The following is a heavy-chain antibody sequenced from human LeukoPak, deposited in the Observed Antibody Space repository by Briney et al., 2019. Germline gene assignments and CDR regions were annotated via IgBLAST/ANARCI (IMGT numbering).Heavy chain of an antibody. CDR2: INSDGSST. D-gene: IGHD5-18*01. CDR3: ARQVDPALVADYYYYGMGV. CDR1: GFIFTSYW. Sequence: GGSLRLSCAASGFIFTSYWIHWVRQAPGKGLVWVSRINSDGSSTSYADSVKGRFTISRDNAKNTLYLQMNSLRAEDTAVYYCARQVDPALVADYYYYGMGVWGQGTTVTVSS. J-gene: IGHJ6*02. V-gene: IGHV3-74*01.